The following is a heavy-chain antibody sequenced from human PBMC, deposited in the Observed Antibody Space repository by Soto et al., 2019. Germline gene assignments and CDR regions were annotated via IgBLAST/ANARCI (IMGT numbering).Heavy chain of an antibody. CDR1: GGSISTMSYY. D-gene: IGHD3-16*02. CDR3: ARMISIYPYNYGMDV. J-gene: IGHJ6*02. CDR2: IYHGGST. Sequence: PSETLSLTCTGSGGSISTMSYYWGWVRQSPGEGLEWIASIYHGGSTVYNPSLQSRVTISVDTSKNQFSLKLNSVTAADTAVYYCARMISIYPYNYGMDVWGQGTTVTV. V-gene: IGHV4-39*07.